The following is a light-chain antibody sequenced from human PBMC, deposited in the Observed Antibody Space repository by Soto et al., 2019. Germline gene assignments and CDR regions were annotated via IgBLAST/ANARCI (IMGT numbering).Light chain of an antibody. CDR3: QQSYNTPWT. Sequence: DIQMTQSPSSLSASVVDGVTITCRASQHIDRFLNWYQQKPGKAPKVLISAASNLQSGVPSRFSGSGSGTDFTLTISTLQPEDFATYLCQQSYNTPWTFGQGTKVDIK. J-gene: IGKJ1*01. V-gene: IGKV1-39*01. CDR2: AAS. CDR1: QHIDRF.